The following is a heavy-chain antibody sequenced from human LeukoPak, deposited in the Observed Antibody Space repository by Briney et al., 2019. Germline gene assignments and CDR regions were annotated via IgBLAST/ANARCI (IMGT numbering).Heavy chain of an antibody. CDR3: ARDGCSGSYYRLYYFFMDV. Sequence: PGGSLRLSCLASKFTFNNYAMTWVRQAPGKGLEWVSSISGSGDNMDYADSVKGRFTISTDNSENTLYLQMNSLRGEDTAVYYCARDGCSGSYYRLYYFFMDVWGKGTTVTVSS. D-gene: IGHD1-26*01. CDR1: KFTFNNYA. V-gene: IGHV3-23*01. CDR2: ISGSGDNM. J-gene: IGHJ6*03.